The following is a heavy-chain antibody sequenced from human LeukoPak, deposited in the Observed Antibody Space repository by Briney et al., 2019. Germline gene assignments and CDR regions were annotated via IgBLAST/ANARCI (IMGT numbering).Heavy chain of an antibody. CDR3: AGDSVGIRY. Sequence: GGSLRLSCAASGFTFSAYAIHWVRRAPGKGLEWVAVISFDGKNKFYADSVKGRFTISRDNSKDTLSLQINSLRTEDTAVYYCAGDSVGIRYWGQGTLVTVSS. CDR2: ISFDGKNK. CDR1: GFTFSAYA. D-gene: IGHD1-26*01. V-gene: IGHV3-30*04. J-gene: IGHJ4*02.